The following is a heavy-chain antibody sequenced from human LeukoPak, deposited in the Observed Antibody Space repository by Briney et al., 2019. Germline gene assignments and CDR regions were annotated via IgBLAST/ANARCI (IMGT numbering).Heavy chain of an antibody. CDR1: GGSISSYY. V-gene: IGHV4-59*01. J-gene: IGHJ4*02. D-gene: IGHD4-17*01. CDR2: IYYSGST. CDR3: AAEDDYGDSPHY. Sequence: SETLSLTCTVSGGSISSYYRSWIRQPPGKGLEWIGYIYYSGSTNYNPSLKSRVTISVDTSKNQFSLKLSSVTAADTAVYYCAAEDDYGDSPHYWGQGTLVTVSS.